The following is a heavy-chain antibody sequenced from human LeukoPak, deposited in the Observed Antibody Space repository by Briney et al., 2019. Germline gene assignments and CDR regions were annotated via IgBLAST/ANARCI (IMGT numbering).Heavy chain of an antibody. J-gene: IGHJ3*02. CDR3: AREGGGSSGLAFDI. V-gene: IGHV1-69*13. CDR2: IIPIFGTA. D-gene: IGHD1-26*01. Sequence: ASVKVSCKASGYTFTSYAMHWVRQAPGQGLEWMGGIIPIFGTANYAQKFQGRVTITADESTSTAYMELSSLRSEDTAVYYCAREGGGSSGLAFDIWGQGTMVTVSS. CDR1: GYTFTSYA.